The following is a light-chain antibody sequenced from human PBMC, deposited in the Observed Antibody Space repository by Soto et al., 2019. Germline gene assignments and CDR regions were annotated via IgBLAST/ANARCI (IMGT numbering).Light chain of an antibody. V-gene: IGKV1-39*01. J-gene: IGKJ1*01. Sequence: DRVTITCRASQSIGSYLNWYRQKPGKAPELLIYAACNLQREVPSRLRVSGSGTVFTLTISSLQPEDFASYYCQQSYNVRSWTFGQGTKVEIK. CDR2: AAC. CDR3: QQSYNVRSWT. CDR1: QSIGSY.